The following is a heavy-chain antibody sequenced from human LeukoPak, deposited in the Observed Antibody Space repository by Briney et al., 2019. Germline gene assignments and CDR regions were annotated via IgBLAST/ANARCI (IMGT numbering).Heavy chain of an antibody. CDR3: ARHPVYEGFSWYFDL. CDR1: GGSISSYY. J-gene: IGHJ2*01. V-gene: IGHV4-59*08. Sequence: SDPLSLPCTVSGGSISSYYGRCIREPREEGVVGIGYIYNSGSTNYNPSLKSRVTISVDTSKNQFSLKLSSVTAADTAVYYCARHPVYEGFSWYFDLWGRGTLVTVSS. CDR2: IYNSGST. D-gene: IGHD3-3*01.